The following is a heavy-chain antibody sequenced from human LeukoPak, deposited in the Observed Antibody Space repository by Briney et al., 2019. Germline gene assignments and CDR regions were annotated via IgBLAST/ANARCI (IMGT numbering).Heavy chain of an antibody. J-gene: IGHJ4*02. V-gene: IGHV3-23*01. D-gene: IGHD4-17*01. CDR2: ISGSGGST. CDR1: GFTFSSYA. Sequence: GGSLRLSCAASGFTFSSYAMSWVRQAPGKGLEWVSAISGSGGSTYYADSVKGRFTISRDNSKNTLYLQMNSLRAEDTAVYYCAFWSYGDYLNYYFDYWGQGTLVTVSP. CDR3: AFWSYGDYLNYYFDY.